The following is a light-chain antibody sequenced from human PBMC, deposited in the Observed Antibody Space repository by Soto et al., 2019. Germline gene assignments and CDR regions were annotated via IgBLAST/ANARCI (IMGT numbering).Light chain of an antibody. V-gene: IGLV2-23*01. J-gene: IGLJ2*01. CDR3: CSYAGSSTVV. CDR1: SSDVGSYNL. CDR2: EGS. Sequence: QSALTQPASVSGSPGQSITMSCTGTSSDVGSYNLVSWYQQHPGKAPKLMIYEGSKRPSGVSNRFSGSKSGNTASLTISGLQAEDEAEYYCCSYAGSSTVVFGGGTKLTVL.